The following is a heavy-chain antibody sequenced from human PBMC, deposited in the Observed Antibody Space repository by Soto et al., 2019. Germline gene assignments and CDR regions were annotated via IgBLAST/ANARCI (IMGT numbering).Heavy chain of an antibody. J-gene: IGHJ3*02. CDR3: ARDWEVVSGNGAFDM. Sequence: EEQLVESGGGLVQPGRSLRLSCAASGFSFGDYAMHWVRQAPGKGLEWVSSITWHSRIIGYADSVKGRFTISRDNAKNFLYLQMNGLRTEDTALYYCARDWEVVSGNGAFDMWGRRTMVTVSS. D-gene: IGHD6-19*01. V-gene: IGHV3-9*01. CDR1: GFSFGDYA. CDR2: ITWHSRII.